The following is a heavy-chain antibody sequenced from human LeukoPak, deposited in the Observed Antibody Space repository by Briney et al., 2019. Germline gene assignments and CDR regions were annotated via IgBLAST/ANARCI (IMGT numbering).Heavy chain of an antibody. Sequence: GGSLRLSCAASGFTFSSYAMSWVRQAPGKGLEWASVIYSGGKTYYADSVKGRFTISRDNSKNTLYLQMNSLRPEDTAVYYCARVESASLSFDYWGQGTLVTVSS. D-gene: IGHD2/OR15-2a*01. CDR3: ARVESASLSFDY. CDR1: GFTFSSYA. V-gene: IGHV3-66*02. CDR2: IYSGGKT. J-gene: IGHJ4*02.